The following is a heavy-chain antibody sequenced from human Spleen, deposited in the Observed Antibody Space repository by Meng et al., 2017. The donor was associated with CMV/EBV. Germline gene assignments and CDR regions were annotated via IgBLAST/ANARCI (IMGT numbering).Heavy chain of an antibody. J-gene: IGHJ5*02. V-gene: IGHV4-30-4*08. D-gene: IGHD1-7*01. CDR2: IYYSGST. CDR1: GGSISSGDYY. CDR3: ASWNWNYLGFDP. Sequence: QVQLQESGPGLVKPSXXLSRTCTVSGGSISSGDYYWSWIRQPPGKGLEWIGYIYYSGSTYYNPSLKSRVTISVDTSKNQFSLKLSSVTAADTAVYYCASWNWNYLGFDPWGQGTLVTVSS.